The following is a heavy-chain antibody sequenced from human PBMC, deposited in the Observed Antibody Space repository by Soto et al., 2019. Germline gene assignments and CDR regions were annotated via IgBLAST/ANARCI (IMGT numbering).Heavy chain of an antibody. CDR1: GGTFSSYA. CDR3: ATTSCYEGCYYYYGMDV. J-gene: IGHJ6*02. V-gene: IGHV1-69*13. Sequence: SVKVSCKASGGTFSSYAISWVRQAPGQGLEWMGGIIPIFGTANYAQKFQGRVTITADESTSTAYMELSSLSSEDTAVYYCATTSCYEGCYYYYGMDVWGQGTTVTVSS. CDR2: IIPIFGTA. D-gene: IGHD2-2*01.